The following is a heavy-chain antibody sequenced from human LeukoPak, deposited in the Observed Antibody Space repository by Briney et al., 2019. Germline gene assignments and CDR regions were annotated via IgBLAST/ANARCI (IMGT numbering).Heavy chain of an antibody. Sequence: SETLSLTCAVYGGSFSGYYWSWIRQPPGKGLEGIGSIYYSGSTYYNPSLKSRVTISVDTSKNQFSLKLSSVTAADTAVYYCARVFCGGDCYPYYFDYWGQGTLVTVSP. CDR2: IYYSGST. J-gene: IGHJ4*02. CDR1: GGSFSGYY. V-gene: IGHV4-34*01. D-gene: IGHD2-21*02. CDR3: ARVFCGGDCYPYYFDY.